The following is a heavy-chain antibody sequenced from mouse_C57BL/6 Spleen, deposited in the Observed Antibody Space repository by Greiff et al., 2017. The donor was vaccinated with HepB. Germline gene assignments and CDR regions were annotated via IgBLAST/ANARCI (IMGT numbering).Heavy chain of an antibody. CDR1: GYSFTGYF. Sequence: EVKLMESGPELVKPGASVKISCKASGYSFTGYFMNWVKQSHGKSLEWIGRINPYNGDTFYNQKFKGKATLTVDKSSSTAHMELLSLTSEDFAVYYCARGDYYGSSYLYYYAMDYWGQGTSVTVSS. J-gene: IGHJ4*01. V-gene: IGHV1-37*01. CDR2: INPYNGDT. CDR3: ARGDYYGSSYLYYYAMDY. D-gene: IGHD1-1*01.